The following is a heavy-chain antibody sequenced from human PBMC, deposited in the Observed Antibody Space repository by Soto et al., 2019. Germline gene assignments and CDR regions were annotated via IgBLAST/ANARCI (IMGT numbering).Heavy chain of an antibody. J-gene: IGHJ6*02. Sequence: PGGSLRLSCAASGFTFSSYWMHWVRQAPGKGLVWVSRINSDGSSTSYADSVKGRFTTSRDNAKNTLYLQMNSLRAEDTAVYYCARDGGYGLIYGMDVWGQGTTVTVSS. CDR2: INSDGSST. CDR1: GFTFSSYW. D-gene: IGHD5-12*01. V-gene: IGHV3-74*01. CDR3: ARDGGYGLIYGMDV.